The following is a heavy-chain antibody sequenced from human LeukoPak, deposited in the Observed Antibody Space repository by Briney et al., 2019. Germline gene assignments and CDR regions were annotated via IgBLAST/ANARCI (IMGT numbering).Heavy chain of an antibody. CDR1: GFTFSSYA. CDR2: ISGSGGST. D-gene: IGHD3-22*01. CDR3: AKVLYYYDSSGYQATFDY. Sequence: GGSLRLSCAASGFTFSSYAMSWVRQAPGKGLEWVSAISGSGGSTYYADSVKGRFTISRDNSKNTLYLQMNSLRAEDTAVYYCAKVLYYYDSSGYQATFDYWGQGTLVTVSS. V-gene: IGHV3-23*01. J-gene: IGHJ4*02.